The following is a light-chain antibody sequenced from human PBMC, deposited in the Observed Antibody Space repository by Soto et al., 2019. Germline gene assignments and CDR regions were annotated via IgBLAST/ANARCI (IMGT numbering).Light chain of an antibody. V-gene: IGKV1-39*01. J-gene: IGKJ1*01. Sequence: DIQMTESPFSLSASVGDRVTITCRASQSISSYLNWYQQKPGKDPKLLIYAASSLQSGVPPRFSGSGSGTDFTLTISSLQPEDFATYYCQQTLSFPPTFGQGTKV. CDR1: QSISSY. CDR2: AAS. CDR3: QQTLSFPPT.